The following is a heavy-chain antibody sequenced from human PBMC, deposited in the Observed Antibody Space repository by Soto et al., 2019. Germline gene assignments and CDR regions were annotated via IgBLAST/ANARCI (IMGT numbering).Heavy chain of an antibody. CDR1: GYTLTELS. J-gene: IGHJ4*02. CDR2: FDPEDGET. Sequence: ASVKVSWKVSGYTLTELSMHWVRQAPGKGLEWMGGFDPEDGETIYAQKFQGRVTMTEDTSTDTAYMELSSLRSEDTAVYYCATFILGDSSSWYFDYWGQGTLVTVSS. D-gene: IGHD6-13*01. CDR3: ATFILGDSSSWYFDY. V-gene: IGHV1-24*01.